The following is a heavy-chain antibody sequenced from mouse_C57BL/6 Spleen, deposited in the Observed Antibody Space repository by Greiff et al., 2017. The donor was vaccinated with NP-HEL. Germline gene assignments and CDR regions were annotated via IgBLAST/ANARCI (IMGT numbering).Heavy chain of an antibody. Sequence: EVKLMESGGGLVKPGGSLKLSCAASGFTFSSYAMSWVRQTPEKRLEWVATISDGGSYTYYPDNVKGRFTISRDNAKNNLYLQMSHLKSEDTAMYYCARDGSLWGQGTTLTVSS. J-gene: IGHJ2*01. V-gene: IGHV5-4*01. D-gene: IGHD1-1*01. CDR3: ARDGSL. CDR2: ISDGGSYT. CDR1: GFTFSSYA.